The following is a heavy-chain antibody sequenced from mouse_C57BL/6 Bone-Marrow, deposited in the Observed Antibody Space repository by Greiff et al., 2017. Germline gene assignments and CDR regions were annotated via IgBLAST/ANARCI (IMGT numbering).Heavy chain of an antibody. Sequence: EVMLVESGGGLVQPGGSLKLSCAASGFTFSDYGMAWVRQAPRKGPAWVAFISNLAYSIYYADTVTGRFTISRENAKNTLYLEMSSLRSEDTAMYYCARQRGYYAMDYWGQGTSVTVSS. CDR2: ISNLAYSI. CDR3: ARQRGYYAMDY. V-gene: IGHV5-15*04. CDR1: GFTFSDYG. J-gene: IGHJ4*01.